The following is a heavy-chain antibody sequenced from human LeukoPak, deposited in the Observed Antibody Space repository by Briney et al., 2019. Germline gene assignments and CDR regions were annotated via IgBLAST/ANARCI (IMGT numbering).Heavy chain of an antibody. CDR2: INAGNGNT. J-gene: IGHJ4*02. V-gene: IGHV1-3*01. CDR3: ARALGSGYDSLFDY. Sequence: ASVKVSCKASGYTFTSYAMHWVRQAPGQRLEWMGWINAGNGNTKYSQKFQGRVTITRDTSASTAYMELSSPRSEDTAVYYCARALGSGYDSLFDYWGQGTLVTVSS. CDR1: GYTFTSYA. D-gene: IGHD5-12*01.